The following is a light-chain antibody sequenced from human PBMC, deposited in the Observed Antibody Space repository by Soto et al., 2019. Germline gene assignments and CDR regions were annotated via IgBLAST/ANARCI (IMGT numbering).Light chain of an antibody. CDR2: WAS. V-gene: IGKV4-1*01. CDR3: HQYRSSPRT. Sequence: DIVMTQSPDSLTVSLGERATINCKSSQSVLYSSNNKNYLAWYQQKPGQPPKLLIYWASTRESGVPDRFSGSGSGTDFTLTISSLQAEDVAVYYCHQYRSSPRTFGQGTKVEIK. J-gene: IGKJ1*01. CDR1: QSVLYSSNNKNY.